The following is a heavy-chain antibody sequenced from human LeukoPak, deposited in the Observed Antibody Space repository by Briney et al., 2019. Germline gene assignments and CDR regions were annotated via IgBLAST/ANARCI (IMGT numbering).Heavy chain of an antibody. CDR1: GGSFSGYY. J-gene: IGHJ4*02. D-gene: IGHD2-2*01. V-gene: IGHV4-34*01. CDR2: INHSGST. CDR3: ARILNNCSSTSCYYFDY. Sequence: SETLSLTCAVYGGSFSGYYWSWIRQPPGKGLEWIGEINHSGSTNYNPSLKSRVTISVDTSKNQFSLKLSSVTAADTAVYYCARILNNCSSTSCYYFDYWGQGTPVTVSS.